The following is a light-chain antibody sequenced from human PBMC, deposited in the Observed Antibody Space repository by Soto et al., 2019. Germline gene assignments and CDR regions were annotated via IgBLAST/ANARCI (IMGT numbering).Light chain of an antibody. CDR3: QQYETSPRT. Sequence: EIVLTQSPGTLSLSPGERATLSCRASQSITRNYLAWYQQKSGQAPRLLIYGASSRATGIPDRFSGSGSGTDCTLTISRLEPEEFAVYFCQQYETSPRTFGQGTKVEIK. J-gene: IGKJ1*01. CDR2: GAS. V-gene: IGKV3-20*01. CDR1: QSITRNY.